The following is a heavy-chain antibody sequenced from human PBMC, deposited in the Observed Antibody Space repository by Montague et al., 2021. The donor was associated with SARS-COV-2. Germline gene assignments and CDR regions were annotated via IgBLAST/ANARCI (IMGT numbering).Heavy chain of an antibody. V-gene: IGHV2-70*01. D-gene: IGHD4-23*01. CDR2: IDWDDDK. CDR3: ARSYGTTVVTRAFDY. J-gene: IGHJ4*02. CDR1: GFSLSTSGMC. Sequence: PELVKPTQTLTLTCTFSGFSLSTSGMCVSWIRQPPGKALEWLTLIDWDDDKYYSTSLKIRLTISKDTSKNQVVLTMTNMDPVDTATYYCARSYGTTVVTRAFDYWGQGTLVTVSS.